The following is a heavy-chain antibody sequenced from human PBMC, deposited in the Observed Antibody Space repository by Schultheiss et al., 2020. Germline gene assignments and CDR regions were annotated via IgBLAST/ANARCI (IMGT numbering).Heavy chain of an antibody. CDR2: ISSSSSYI. V-gene: IGHV3-21*01. D-gene: IGHD1-26*01. CDR3: ARDSIKTNSDLTQ. Sequence: GGSLRLSCAASGFTFSSYSMNWVRQAPGKGLEWVSSISSSSSYIYYADSVKGRFTISRDNAKNSLYLQMNSLRAEDTAVYYCARDSIKTNSDLTQWGQGTLDTYS. J-gene: IGHJ4*02. CDR1: GFTFSSYS.